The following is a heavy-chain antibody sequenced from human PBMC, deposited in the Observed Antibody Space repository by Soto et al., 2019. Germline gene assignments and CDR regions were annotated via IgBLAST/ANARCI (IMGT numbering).Heavy chain of an antibody. CDR3: ARGGTIFGVVIGGSGWFDP. Sequence: EVQLVESGGGLVQPGGSLRLSCAASGFTFSSYSMNWVRQAPGKGLEWVSYISSSSSTIYYADSVKGRFTISRDNAKNSLYLQMNSLSAEDTAVYYCARGGTIFGVVIGGSGWFDPWGQGTLVTVSS. D-gene: IGHD3-3*01. J-gene: IGHJ5*02. CDR2: ISSSSSTI. CDR1: GFTFSSYS. V-gene: IGHV3-48*01.